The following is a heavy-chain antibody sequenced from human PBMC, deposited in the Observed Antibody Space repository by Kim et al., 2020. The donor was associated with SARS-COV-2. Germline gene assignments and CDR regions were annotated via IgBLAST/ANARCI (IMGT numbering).Heavy chain of an antibody. CDR2: IDPSDSYS. Sequence: GESLKISCKASGYNLTSYWISWVRQMPGKGLEWMGRIDPSDSYSNYSPSFQGHVTILADKSISTAYLQWSSLKASDTAMYYCARRVVEYGSGSPFDYWGQGVLVTVSS. CDR1: GYNLTSYW. J-gene: IGHJ4*02. D-gene: IGHD3-10*01. V-gene: IGHV5-10-1*01. CDR3: ARRVVEYGSGSPFDY.